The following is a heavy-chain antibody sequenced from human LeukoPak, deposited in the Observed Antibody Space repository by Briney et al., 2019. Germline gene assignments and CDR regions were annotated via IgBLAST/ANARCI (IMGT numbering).Heavy chain of an antibody. D-gene: IGHD3-16*01. CDR3: AKAQAYGGFDY. CDR1: GFTFSSYG. J-gene: IGHJ4*02. Sequence: GGSLRLSCAASGFTFSSYGMHWVRQAPGKGLEWVAVISYDGSNKYYADSVKGRFTISRDNSKNTLHLQMNSLRAEDTAVYYCAKAQAYGGFDYWGQGTLVTVSS. V-gene: IGHV3-30*18. CDR2: ISYDGSNK.